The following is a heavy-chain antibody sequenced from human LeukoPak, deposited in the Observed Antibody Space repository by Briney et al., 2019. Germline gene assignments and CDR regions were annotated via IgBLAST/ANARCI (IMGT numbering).Heavy chain of an antibody. D-gene: IGHD6-6*01. CDR1: GFTFDDYA. V-gene: IGHV3-9*01. CDR2: ISWNSGSI. J-gene: IGHJ4*02. Sequence: GRSLRLSCAASGFTFDDYAMHWVRQAPGKGLEWVSGISWNSGSIGYADSVKGRFTISRDNAKNSLYLQMNSLRAEDTALYYCAKDNSRQLVSGGLDYWGQGTLVTVSS. CDR3: AKDNSRQLVSGGLDY.